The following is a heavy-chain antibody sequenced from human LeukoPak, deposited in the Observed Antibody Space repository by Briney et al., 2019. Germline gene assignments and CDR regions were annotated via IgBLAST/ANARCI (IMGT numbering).Heavy chain of an antibody. CDR3: ARDLLSSGNYPGY. CDR1: GYTFTGYY. Sequence: ASVEVSCKASGYTFTGYYMHWVRQAPGQGLEWMGRINPNSGGTNYAQKFQGRVTMTRDTSISTAYMELSRLRSDDTAVYYCARDLLSSGNYPGYWGQGTLVTVSS. J-gene: IGHJ4*02. V-gene: IGHV1-2*06. D-gene: IGHD1-26*01. CDR2: INPNSGGT.